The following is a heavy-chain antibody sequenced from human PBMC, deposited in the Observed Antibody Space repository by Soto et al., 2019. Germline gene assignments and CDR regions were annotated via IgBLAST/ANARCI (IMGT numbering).Heavy chain of an antibody. J-gene: IGHJ4*02. CDR2: INPNGGDT. CDR3: ARVHYSYGLLCYLDF. Sequence: QVQLVQSGAEVKKPGASVKVSCKASGYTFTYYHVHWVRQAPGHGLECLGIINPNGGDTTYAQKFQGRVTMTRDTSTSTVYMEVSSLRSEDTALYYCARVHYSYGLLCYLDFWGQGTLVTVSS. CDR1: GYTFTYYH. D-gene: IGHD5-18*01. V-gene: IGHV1-46*01.